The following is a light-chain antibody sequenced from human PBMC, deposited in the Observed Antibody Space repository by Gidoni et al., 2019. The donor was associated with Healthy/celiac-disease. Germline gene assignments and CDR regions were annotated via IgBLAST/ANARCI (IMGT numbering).Light chain of an antibody. CDR2: DAS. J-gene: IGKJ5*01. V-gene: IGKV3-11*01. CDR3: QQRSNWPPIT. Sequence: EIVLTQSPATLSLSPGERATLSCMASQSVSSYLAWYQHKPGQAPRLLIYDASNRATGIPARFSGSGSGTDFTLTISSLEPEDFAVYYCQQRSNWPPITFGQGTRLEIK. CDR1: QSVSSY.